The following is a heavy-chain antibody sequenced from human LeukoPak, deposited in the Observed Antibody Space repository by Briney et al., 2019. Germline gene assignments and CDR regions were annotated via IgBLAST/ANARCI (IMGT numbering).Heavy chain of an antibody. D-gene: IGHD6-13*01. V-gene: IGHV1-8*03. Sequence: ASVKVSCKASGYTFTSYDINWVRQATGQGLEWMGWTNPNSGNTGYAQKFQGRVTITRNTSISTAYMELSSLRSEDTAVYYCARGRSSSWRWFDPWGQGTLVTVSS. CDR1: GYTFTSYD. CDR3: ARGRSSSWRWFDP. J-gene: IGHJ5*02. CDR2: TNPNSGNT.